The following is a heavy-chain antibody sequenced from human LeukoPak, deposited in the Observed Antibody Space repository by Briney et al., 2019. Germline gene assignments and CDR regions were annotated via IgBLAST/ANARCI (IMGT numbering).Heavy chain of an antibody. V-gene: IGHV4-4*07. Sequence: SETLSLPCTVSGGSISSYYWSWIRQPAGKGLEWIGRIYTSGSTNYNPSLKSRVTMSVDTSKNQFSLKLSSVTAADTAVYYCASYSWYSGWFDPWGQGTLVTVSS. D-gene: IGHD6-13*01. CDR1: GGSISSYY. J-gene: IGHJ5*02. CDR2: IYTSGST. CDR3: ASYSWYSGWFDP.